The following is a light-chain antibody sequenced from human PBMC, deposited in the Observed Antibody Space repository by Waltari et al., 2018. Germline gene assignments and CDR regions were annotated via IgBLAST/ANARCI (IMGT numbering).Light chain of an antibody. Sequence: EIVLTQSPGTVSVSPGETATLSCGASQSLTNNDLAWYQQKPGQSPRLLIYEASTRATGIPDRFSGSASGTDFTLTISRLESEDFAMYYCQHYGRSSSTFGQGTKLEIK. V-gene: IGKV3-20*01. CDR2: EAS. CDR3: QHYGRSSST. CDR1: QSLTNND. J-gene: IGKJ2*01.